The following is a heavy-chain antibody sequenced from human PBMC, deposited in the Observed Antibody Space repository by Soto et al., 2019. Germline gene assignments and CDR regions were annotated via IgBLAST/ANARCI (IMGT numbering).Heavy chain of an antibody. Sequence: ASVKVSCKASGGTFSSYAISWVRQAPGQGLEWMGGIIPIFGTANYAQKFQGRVTITADESTSTAYMELSSLRSEDTAVYYCARESYYYDSSGYYPLYYFDYWGQGTLVTVSS. J-gene: IGHJ4*02. CDR1: GGTFSSYA. V-gene: IGHV1-69*13. D-gene: IGHD3-22*01. CDR2: IIPIFGTA. CDR3: ARESYYYDSSGYYPLYYFDY.